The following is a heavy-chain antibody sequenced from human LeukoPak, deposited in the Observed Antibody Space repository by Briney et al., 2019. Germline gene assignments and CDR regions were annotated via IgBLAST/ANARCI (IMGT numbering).Heavy chain of an antibody. CDR2: ISGSGGST. V-gene: IGHV3-23*01. J-gene: IGHJ4*02. Sequence: GGSLRLSCAASGFTFNSYAMSWVRQAPGKGLEWVSAISGSGGSTYYADSVKGRFTISRDNSKNTLYLQMNSLRADDTAVYYCAKNLSVVVGATSGYWGQGTLVTVSS. CDR1: GFTFNSYA. D-gene: IGHD1-26*01. CDR3: AKNLSVVVGATSGY.